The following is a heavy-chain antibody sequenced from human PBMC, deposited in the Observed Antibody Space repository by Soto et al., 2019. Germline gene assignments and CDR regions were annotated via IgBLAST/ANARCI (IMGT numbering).Heavy chain of an antibody. CDR1: SGTISSSNW. CDR3: ARGHYDILTGYRLDYNYYFDY. Sequence: SETLSLTCAVSSGTISSSNWWTWVRQPPGKGLEWIGEINHSGSTNYNPSLKSRVTISVDTSKNQFSLKLSSVTAADTAVYYCARGHYDILTGYRLDYNYYFDYWGQGTLVTVSS. J-gene: IGHJ4*02. CDR2: INHSGST. V-gene: IGHV4-4*02. D-gene: IGHD3-9*01.